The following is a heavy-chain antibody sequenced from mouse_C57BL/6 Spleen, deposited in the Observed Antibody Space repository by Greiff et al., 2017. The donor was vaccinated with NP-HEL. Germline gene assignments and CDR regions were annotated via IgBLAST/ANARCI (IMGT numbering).Heavy chain of an antibody. CDR3: ARGAGNGY. CDR2: INPNNGGT. V-gene: IGHV1-26*01. CDR1: GYTFTEYY. D-gene: IGHD3-3*01. J-gene: IGHJ2*01. Sequence: EVQLQQSGPELVKPGASVKISCKASGYTFTEYYMNWVKQSHGKSLEWIGDINPNNGGTSYNQKFKGKATLTVDKSSSTAYMELRSLTSEDSAVYYCARGAGNGYWGQGTTLTVSS.